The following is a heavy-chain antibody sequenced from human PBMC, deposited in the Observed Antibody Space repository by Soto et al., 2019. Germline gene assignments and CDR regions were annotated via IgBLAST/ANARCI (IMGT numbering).Heavy chain of an antibody. Sequence: SETLSLTNTVSGGYISTYDWSWIRQPPGKGLEWIGYIYYDGSTSYNPSLRSRVTISVDTSKNQFSLILSSVTSADTAVYYCARDQLSSGLYVWFDPWGQGTLVTSPQ. D-gene: IGHD6-25*01. J-gene: IGHJ5*02. CDR3: ARDQLSSGLYVWFDP. CDR2: IYYDGST. V-gene: IGHV4-59*01. CDR1: GGYISTYD.